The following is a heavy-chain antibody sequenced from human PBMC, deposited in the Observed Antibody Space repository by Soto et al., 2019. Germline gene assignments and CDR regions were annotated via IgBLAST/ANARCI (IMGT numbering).Heavy chain of an antibody. CDR2: IIPYYNTL. CDR1: EGTFNSYA. J-gene: IGHJ4*02. V-gene: IGHV1-69*01. Sequence: QAQVVQSGAEVRKPGSSVKLSCKASEGTFNSYAIAWVRQAPGQGLEWMGGIIPYYNTLNYAQKFQDRVTTTADDSTNTVYMELSSLRSADTAVYFCASGASRWYPYFFDSWAQGTLVTVSS. CDR3: ASGASRWYPYFFDS. D-gene: IGHD6-13*01.